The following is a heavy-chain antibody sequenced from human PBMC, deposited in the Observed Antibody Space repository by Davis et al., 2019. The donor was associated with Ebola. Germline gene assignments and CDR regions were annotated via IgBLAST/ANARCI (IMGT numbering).Heavy chain of an antibody. V-gene: IGHV3-66*01. Sequence: GGSLRLSCAASGFTVSSNYMSWVRQAPGKGLEWVSVIYSGGSTYYADSVKGRFTISRDNSKNTLYLQMNSLRAEDTAVYYCASIRRPYYYGMDVWGQGTTVTVSS. D-gene: IGHD2-21*01. CDR1: GFTVSSNY. CDR3: ASIRRPYYYGMDV. J-gene: IGHJ6*02. CDR2: IYSGGST.